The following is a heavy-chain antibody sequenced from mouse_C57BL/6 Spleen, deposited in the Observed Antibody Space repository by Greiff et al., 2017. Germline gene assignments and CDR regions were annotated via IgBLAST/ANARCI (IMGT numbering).Heavy chain of an antibody. D-gene: IGHD1-1*01. CDR2: IWSGGST. V-gene: IGHV2-2*01. CDR1: GFSLTSYG. Sequence: QVQLKESGPGLVQPSQSLSITCTVSGFSLTSYGVHWVRQSPGKGLEWLGVIWSGGSTDYNAAFISRLSISKDNSKSQVFFKMNSLQADDTAIYYCARNEGYYGSSSWFAYWGQGTLVTVSA. CDR3: ARNEGYYGSSSWFAY. J-gene: IGHJ3*01.